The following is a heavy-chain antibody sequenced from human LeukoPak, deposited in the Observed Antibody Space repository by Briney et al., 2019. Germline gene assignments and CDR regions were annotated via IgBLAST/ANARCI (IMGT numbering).Heavy chain of an antibody. V-gene: IGHV3-43*02. Sequence: PGGSLRLSCAASGFTFDDYAMHWVRQAPGKGLEWVSLISGDGGSTYYADSVKGRFTISRDNSKNSLYLQMNSLRTEDTALYYCAKDVGSGWYVPRYYYGMDVWGQGTTVTVSS. J-gene: IGHJ6*02. CDR1: GFTFDDYA. D-gene: IGHD6-19*01. CDR2: ISGDGGST. CDR3: AKDVGSGWYVPRYYYGMDV.